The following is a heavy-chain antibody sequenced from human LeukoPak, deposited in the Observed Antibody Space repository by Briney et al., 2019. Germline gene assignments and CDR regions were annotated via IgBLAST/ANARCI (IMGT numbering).Heavy chain of an antibody. CDR3: ARDYCSSTSCYGLNWFDP. D-gene: IGHD2-2*01. CDR1: GFTFSSYS. V-gene: IGHV3-21*01. Sequence: PGGSLRLSCAASGFTFSSYSMNWVRQAPGKELEWVSSISSSSSYIYYADSVKGRFTISRDNAKNSLYLQMNSLRAEDTAVYYCARDYCSSTSCYGLNWFDPWGQGTLVTVSS. J-gene: IGHJ5*02. CDR2: ISSSSSYI.